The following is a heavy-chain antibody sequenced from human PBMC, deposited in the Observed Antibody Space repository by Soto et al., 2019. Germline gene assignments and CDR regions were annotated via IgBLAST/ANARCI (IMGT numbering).Heavy chain of an antibody. CDR3: AKTGVRSGLWEALDV. CDR1: GFMFSSEA. J-gene: IGHJ3*01. D-gene: IGHD3-16*01. V-gene: IGHV3-23*01. CDR2: VSGGGGDT. Sequence: EVKLLESGGGLVQPGGSLRLSCAASGFMFSSEAMTWVRQVAGKGLQWVALVSGGGGDTHYRDSVKGRFIISRDNSKNTVYLQMNSLRAEDTAVYHCAKTGVRSGLWEALDVWGQGAMVIVSS.